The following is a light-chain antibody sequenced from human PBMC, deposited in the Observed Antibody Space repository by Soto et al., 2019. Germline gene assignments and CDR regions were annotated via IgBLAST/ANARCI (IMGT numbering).Light chain of an antibody. V-gene: IGLV2-23*01. J-gene: IGLJ3*02. CDR2: EDN. Sequence: QSALTQPASVSGSPGQSITISCTGTSRDVGSYNLVSWYQQHPGTAPKLMIYEDNKRASGVSNRFSGSTSGITASLTISVLQAEDEADYYCCSYAGSSTWVFGGGTKLTVL. CDR3: CSYAGSSTWV. CDR1: SRDVGSYNL.